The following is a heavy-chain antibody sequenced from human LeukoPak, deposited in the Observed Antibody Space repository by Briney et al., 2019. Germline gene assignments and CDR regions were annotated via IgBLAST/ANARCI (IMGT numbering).Heavy chain of an antibody. CDR2: IIPILGIA. CDR1: GYTFTSYD. Sequence: GASVKVSCKASGYTFTSYDISWVRQAPGQGLEWMGRIIPILGIANYAQKFQGRVTITADKSTSTAYMELSSLRSEDTAVYYCASLGQVVPFDYWGQGTLVTVSS. D-gene: IGHD3-22*01. J-gene: IGHJ4*02. CDR3: ASLGQVVPFDY. V-gene: IGHV1-69*04.